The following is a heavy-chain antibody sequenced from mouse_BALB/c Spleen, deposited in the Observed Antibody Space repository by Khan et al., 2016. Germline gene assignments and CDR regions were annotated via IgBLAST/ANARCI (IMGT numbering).Heavy chain of an antibody. D-gene: IGHD1-1*01. CDR2: ISYDGSN. CDR1: GYSITSGYY. J-gene: IGHJ2*01. V-gene: IGHV3-6*02. CDR3: ALLLRPLDY. Sequence: EVKLEESGPGLVKASQSLSLTCSVTGYSITSGYYWNWIRQFPGNKLEWMGYISYDGSNNYNPSLKNRISITRDTSKNQFFLKLNSVTTEDTATYYCALLLRPLDYWGQGTTLPVSS.